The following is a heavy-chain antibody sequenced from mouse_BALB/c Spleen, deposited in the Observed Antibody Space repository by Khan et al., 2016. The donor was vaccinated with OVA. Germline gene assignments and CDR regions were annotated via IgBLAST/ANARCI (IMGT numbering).Heavy chain of an antibody. Sequence: QVQLKESGPELVKPGASVKISCKASGYTFTDYYINWVKQKPGQGLEWIGWNYPGSANAKYNEKFKGKATLTVDTSSSTAFMQLSSLTSEDTAVYFCAGGFDFWGQGTTLTVSS. J-gene: IGHJ2*01. V-gene: IGHV1-84*02. CDR1: GYTFTDYY. CDR3: AGGFDF. CDR2: NYPGSANA.